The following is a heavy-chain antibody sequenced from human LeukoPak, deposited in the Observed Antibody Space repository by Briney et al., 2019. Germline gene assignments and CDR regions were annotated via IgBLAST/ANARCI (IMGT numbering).Heavy chain of an antibody. CDR2: IYTSGST. D-gene: IGHD6-19*01. Sequence: PSETLSLTCTVSGGSISSYYWSWIRQPPGKGLEWIGRIYTSGSTNYNPSLKSRVTMSVDTSKNQFSLKLSSVTAADTAVYYCARISVAGTRLADYWGQGTLVTVSS. CDR1: GGSISSYY. J-gene: IGHJ4*02. CDR3: ARISVAGTRLADY. V-gene: IGHV4-4*07.